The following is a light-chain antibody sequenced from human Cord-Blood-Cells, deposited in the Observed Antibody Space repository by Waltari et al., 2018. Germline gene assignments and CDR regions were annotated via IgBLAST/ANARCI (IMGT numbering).Light chain of an antibody. J-gene: IGLJ2*01. CDR2: EGS. V-gene: IGLV2-23*01. CDR1: SSDVGSYNL. Sequence: QSALTQPASVSGSPGQSITISCTGTSSDVGSYNLFSWYQQHPGKAPKLMLYEGSKRPSGVSNRFSGSKSGNTASLTISGLQAEDEADYYCCSYAGSSNVVFGGGTKLTVL. CDR3: CSYAGSSNVV.